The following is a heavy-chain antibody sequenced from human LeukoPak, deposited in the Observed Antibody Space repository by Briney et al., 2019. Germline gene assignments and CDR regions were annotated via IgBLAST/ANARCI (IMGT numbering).Heavy chain of an antibody. CDR3: AADTDGTGEDFDY. V-gene: IGHV1-69*04. Sequence: SVKVSCKASGGTFSSYAISWVRQAPGQGLEWMGRIIPILGIANYAQKFQGRVTITADKSTSTAYMELSSLRSEDTAVYYCAADTDGTGEDFDYWGQGTLVTVSS. CDR1: GGTFSSYA. J-gene: IGHJ4*02. D-gene: IGHD3-16*01. CDR2: IIPILGIA.